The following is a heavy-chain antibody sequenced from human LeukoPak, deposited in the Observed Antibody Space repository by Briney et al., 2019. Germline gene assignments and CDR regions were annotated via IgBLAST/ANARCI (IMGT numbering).Heavy chain of an antibody. CDR3: ASEFTMGSLS. J-gene: IGHJ4*02. V-gene: IGHV4-59*12. CDR2: IYFTGST. D-gene: IGHD3-10*01. Sequence: PSETLSLTCTVSGGSLTNYYCSWIWQTPGKGLGWIGYIYFTGSTKYNPSLKSRVTMSVDTSKNQFSLQLNSVTPEDTAVYYCASEFTMGSLSWGQGTLVTVSS. CDR1: GGSLTNYY.